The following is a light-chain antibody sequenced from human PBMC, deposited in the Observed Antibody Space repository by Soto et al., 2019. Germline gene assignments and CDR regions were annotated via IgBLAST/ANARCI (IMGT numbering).Light chain of an antibody. CDR2: AAS. CDR3: QQLERYPST. V-gene: IGKV1-9*01. Sequence: HLTQSPSSLAASLGDRVTITLRASQGINSFLAWYQQKPGKAPKLLIYAASTLQSGVPSRFSGSGSGTDFTLTISSLQPEDFATYYCQQLERYPSTFGGGTKVDI. J-gene: IGKJ4*01. CDR1: QGINSF.